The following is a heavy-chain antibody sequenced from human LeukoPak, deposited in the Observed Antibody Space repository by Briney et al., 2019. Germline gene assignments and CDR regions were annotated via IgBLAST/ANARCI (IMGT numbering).Heavy chain of an antibody. V-gene: IGHV1-8*03. D-gene: IGHD3-3*01. Sequence: VASVKVSCTASGYTFTSYHINWVRQATGQGLEWMGWMNPNSGNTVYAQNFQGRVTITRNTSINTAYMELSSLRSEDTAVYYCARDGAPWSAKYYMDVWGKGTTVTVSS. CDR2: MNPNSGNT. J-gene: IGHJ6*03. CDR1: GYTFTSYH. CDR3: ARDGAPWSAKYYMDV.